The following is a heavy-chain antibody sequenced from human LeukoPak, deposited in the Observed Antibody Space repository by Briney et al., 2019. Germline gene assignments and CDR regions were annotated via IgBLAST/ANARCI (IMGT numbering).Heavy chain of an antibody. CDR3: AREEEMATNTDY. J-gene: IGHJ4*02. D-gene: IGHD5-24*01. Sequence: GGSLRLSCAASGFTFSSYAMHWVRQAPGKGLEWVAVISYDGSNKYYADSVKGRFTISRDNSKNTLYLQMNSLRADDTAVYYCAREEEMATNTDYWGQGTLVTVSS. CDR2: ISYDGSNK. CDR1: GFTFSSYA. V-gene: IGHV3-30-3*01.